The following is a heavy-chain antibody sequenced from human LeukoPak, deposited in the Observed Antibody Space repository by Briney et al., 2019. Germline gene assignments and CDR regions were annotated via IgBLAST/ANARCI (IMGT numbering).Heavy chain of an antibody. CDR3: ARVGYTSSWSNFDY. CDR2: INPNGGDT. J-gene: IGHJ4*02. D-gene: IGHD6-13*01. CDR1: GYNFPAYF. V-gene: IGHV1-2*06. Sequence: GASVTVSCMSSGYNFPAYFMHWVRQAPGQGLAWMGRINPNGGDTNYAQKFQGRVTMARDTSISTAYVELSSLRSDDTAVYYCARVGYTSSWSNFDYWGQGTLVTVSS.